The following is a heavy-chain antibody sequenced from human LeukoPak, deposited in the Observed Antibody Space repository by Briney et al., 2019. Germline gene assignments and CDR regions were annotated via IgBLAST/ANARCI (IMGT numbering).Heavy chain of an antibody. D-gene: IGHD2-15*01. J-gene: IGHJ4*02. CDR2: ITSSGYDT. Sequence: GESLTLSCDVSGFTFTSFAMHWVRPAPGKGLEWVSSITSSGYDTFYTDALSGRFTISRDNGKKPVFLQLNNLRGGDSALYCFGKGTDTSGRQNFDLWGQGTLVTVSS. CDR1: GFTFTSFA. V-gene: IGHV3-23*01. CDR3: GKGTDTSGRQNFDL.